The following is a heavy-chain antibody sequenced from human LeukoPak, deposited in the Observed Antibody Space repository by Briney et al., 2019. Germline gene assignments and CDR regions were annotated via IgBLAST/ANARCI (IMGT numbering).Heavy chain of an antibody. CDR1: GGSFSGYY. V-gene: IGHV4-34*01. CDR3: ALGYCSSTSCCRPYYYYYGMDV. Sequence: SETLSLTCAVYGGSFSGYYWSWIRQPPGKGLEWTGEINHSGSTNYNPSLKSRVTISVDTSKNQFSLKLSSVTAADTAVYYCALGYCSSTSCCRPYYYYYGMDVWGQGTTVTVSS. J-gene: IGHJ6*02. CDR2: INHSGST. D-gene: IGHD2-2*01.